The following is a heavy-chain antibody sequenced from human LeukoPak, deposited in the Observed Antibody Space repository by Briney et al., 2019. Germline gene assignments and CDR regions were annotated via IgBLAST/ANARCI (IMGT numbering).Heavy chain of an antibody. D-gene: IGHD6-6*01. CDR1: GFTFSSYT. CDR2: ISSSSTNI. Sequence: GESLRLSCAASGFTFSSYTMNWVRQAPGKGLEWVSCISSSSTNIYYADSVKGRFTISRDNAKNLLYLQMNSLRAEDTAVYFCARDALDSSSNDYWGQGTLVTVSS. J-gene: IGHJ4*02. CDR3: ARDALDSSSNDY. V-gene: IGHV3-21*01.